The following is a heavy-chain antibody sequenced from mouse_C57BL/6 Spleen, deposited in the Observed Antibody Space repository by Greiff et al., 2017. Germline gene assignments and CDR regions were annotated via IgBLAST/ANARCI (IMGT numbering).Heavy chain of an antibody. CDR3: ARGWDGAMDY. CDR1: GYAFSSYW. D-gene: IGHD4-1*01. V-gene: IGHV1-80*01. CDR2: IYPGDGVT. J-gene: IGHJ4*01. Sequence: VQLQQSGAELVKPGASVKISCKASGYAFSSYWMHWVKQRPGKGLEWIGQIYPGDGVTNYNGKLKGKATLTADKSSSTAYMQRSSLTSEDSAVYFGARGWDGAMDYWGQGTSVTVSS.